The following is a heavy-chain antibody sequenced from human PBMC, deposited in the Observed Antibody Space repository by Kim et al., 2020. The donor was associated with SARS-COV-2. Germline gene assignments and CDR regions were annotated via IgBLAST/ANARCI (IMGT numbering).Heavy chain of an antibody. CDR3: LGGFYFDY. J-gene: IGHJ4*02. Sequence: ASVKVSCKTSGHFFTRDSIHWVRQAHGQGLEWMGGIDCGNGNTIYSQKFQGRVTFTTDTSASTAYMELSFVRSEDSAVYYCLGGFYFDYWGQGPLVTVSS. V-gene: IGHV1-3*01. CDR2: IDCGNGNT. D-gene: IGHD3-16*01. CDR1: GHFFTRDS.